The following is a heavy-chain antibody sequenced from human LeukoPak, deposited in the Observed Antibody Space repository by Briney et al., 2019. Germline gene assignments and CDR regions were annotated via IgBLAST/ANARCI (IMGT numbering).Heavy chain of an antibody. V-gene: IGHV3-23*01. CDR1: GFTFSIYA. CDR3: AKERGNGVRGAFDI. J-gene: IGHJ3*02. CDR2: ISGSGGST. Sequence: GGSLRLSCAASGFTFSIYAMNWVRQAPGKGLEWVSVISGSGGSTYYADSVKGRFTMSRDNSKNTLYLQMNSLRAEDTAVYYCAKERGNGVRGAFDIWGQGTMVTVSS. D-gene: IGHD4-17*01.